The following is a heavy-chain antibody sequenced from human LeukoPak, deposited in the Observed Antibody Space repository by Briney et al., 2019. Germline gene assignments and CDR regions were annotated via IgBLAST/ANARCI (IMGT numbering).Heavy chain of an antibody. Sequence: GGSLRLSCAVSGFTFSNFGMSWVRQAPGRGLEWVSSISGSGGSTNYADSVKGRFTVSRDNSKNTLYLQMNTLRAEDTAVYYCAKEAKSGSYFDYWGQGTLVTVSS. V-gene: IGHV3-23*01. CDR2: ISGSGGST. CDR3: AKEAKSGSYFDY. CDR1: GFTFSNFG. J-gene: IGHJ4*02. D-gene: IGHD1-26*01.